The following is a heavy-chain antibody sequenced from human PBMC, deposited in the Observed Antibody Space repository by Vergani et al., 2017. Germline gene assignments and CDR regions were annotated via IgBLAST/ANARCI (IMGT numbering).Heavy chain of an antibody. D-gene: IGHD5-18*01. Sequence: ELQLVESGGGLVQPGGSLRLSCAASGFTFSDHYMDWVRQAPGKGLEWVGRTRNKANSYTTEYAASVKGRFTISRDDSKNSLYLQMNSLKTEDTAVYYCAREAHTAKRSYGMDVWGQGTTVTVSS. CDR1: GFTFSDHY. V-gene: IGHV3-72*01. CDR3: AREAHTAKRSYGMDV. J-gene: IGHJ6*02. CDR2: TRNKANSYTT.